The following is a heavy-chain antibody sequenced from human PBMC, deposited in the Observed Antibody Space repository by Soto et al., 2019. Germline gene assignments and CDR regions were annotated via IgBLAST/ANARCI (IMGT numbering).Heavy chain of an antibody. CDR1: GGSISSGGYS. D-gene: IGHD2-15*01. CDR3: ARVRGGGSEYFLDY. J-gene: IGHJ4*02. Sequence: KSSETLSLTCAVSGGSISSGGYSWSWIRQPPGKGLEWIGYIYHSGSTYYNPSLKSRVTISVDRSTSTVYMELSSLRSDDTAVYYCARVRGGGSEYFLDYWGQGTLVTVSS. CDR2: IYHSGST. V-gene: IGHV4-30-2*01.